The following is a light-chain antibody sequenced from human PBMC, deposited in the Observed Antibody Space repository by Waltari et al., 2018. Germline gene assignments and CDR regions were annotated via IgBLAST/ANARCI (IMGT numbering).Light chain of an antibody. CDR1: KLAGKF. V-gene: IGLV3-1*01. CDR2: QNT. Sequence: SYDLTQPPSVSVSPGQTASITCSGDKLAGKFVSWYQQKPGQSPVLVISQNTKRPSGIDERFSGSYSGKTATLTISGTQTLDEAYYYCQAWDVNSFYVFGPGTKFTVL. CDR3: QAWDVNSFYV. J-gene: IGLJ1*01.